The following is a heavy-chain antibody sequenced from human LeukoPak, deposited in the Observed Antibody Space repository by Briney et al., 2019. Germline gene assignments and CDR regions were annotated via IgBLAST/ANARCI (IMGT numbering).Heavy chain of an antibody. CDR3: ARRQGAMVRGDF. CDR1: GYSVTSYW. CDR2: IYPSDSDT. V-gene: IGHV5-51*01. D-gene: IGHD3-10*01. J-gene: IGHJ4*02. Sequence: GEALKISCQGSGYSVTSYWIAWVRQMPGKGLEWMGIIYPSDSDTSYSQSFQGQVTISVDKSINTAYLQWSSLKASDTAVYYCARRQGAMVRGDFWGQGTLVTVCS.